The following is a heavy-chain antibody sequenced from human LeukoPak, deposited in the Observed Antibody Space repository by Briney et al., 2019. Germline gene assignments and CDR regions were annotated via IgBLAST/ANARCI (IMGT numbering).Heavy chain of an antibody. CDR3: ARDQSLWTGYYIWNYFDP. CDR2: ISYSGST. V-gene: IGHV4-59*01. J-gene: IGHJ5*02. CDR1: GDSIRSYH. Sequence: PSETLSLTCSVSGDSIRSYHWSWIRQPPGKELEWIGYISYSGSTKYNPSLKSRVSISVDTSKNQFSLNLTSVTAADTATYYCARDQSLWTGYYIWNYFDPWGQGTLVTVSS. D-gene: IGHD3/OR15-3a*01.